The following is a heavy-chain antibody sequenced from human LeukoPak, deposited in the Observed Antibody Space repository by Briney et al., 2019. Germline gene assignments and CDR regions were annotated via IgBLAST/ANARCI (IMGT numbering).Heavy chain of an antibody. V-gene: IGHV1-46*01. CDR1: GYTFTSYY. Sequence: APVKVSCKASGYTFTSYYMHWVRQAPGQGLEWMGIINPSGGSTSYAQKFQGRVTMTRDTSTSTVYMELSSLRSEETAVYYCAREVAVAGTHDWYFDLWGRGTLVTVSS. CDR3: AREVAVAGTHDWYFDL. D-gene: IGHD6-19*01. CDR2: INPSGGST. J-gene: IGHJ2*01.